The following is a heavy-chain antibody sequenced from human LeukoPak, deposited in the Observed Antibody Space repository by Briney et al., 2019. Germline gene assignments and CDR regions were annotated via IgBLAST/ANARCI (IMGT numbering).Heavy chain of an antibody. J-gene: IGHJ3*02. D-gene: IGHD6-13*01. CDR3: AKDPGSSSWSARGGAFDI. CDR2: INGGSSPI. CDR1: GFTFSRDS. Sequence: GGSLRLSCAASGFTFSRDSMNWVRQAPGKGLEWVSYINGGSSPIYYADSVRGRFTISRDNSKNTLYLQMNSLRAEDTAVYYCAKDPGSSSWSARGGAFDIWGQGTMVTVSS. V-gene: IGHV3-48*01.